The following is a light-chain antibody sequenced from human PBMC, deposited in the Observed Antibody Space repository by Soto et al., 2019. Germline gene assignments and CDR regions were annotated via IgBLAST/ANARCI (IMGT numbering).Light chain of an antibody. Sequence: TLLNKSTLTQSLTPRDRAILSFRASQSVSSYLAWYQQIPGQAPRLLIYDASNRATGIPARFSGSGSGTDFTLTISSLEPDDFALYYCQQYGSSWTFGQGPKVDIK. CDR3: QQYGSSWT. CDR2: DAS. CDR1: QSVSSY. V-gene: IGKV3-11*01. J-gene: IGKJ1*01.